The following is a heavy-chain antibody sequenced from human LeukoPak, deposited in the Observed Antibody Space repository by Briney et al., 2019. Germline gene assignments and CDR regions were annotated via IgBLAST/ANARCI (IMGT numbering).Heavy chain of an antibody. V-gene: IGHV3-7*01. J-gene: IGHJ4*02. CDR2: IKEDGTRD. CDR1: GFTFHTYW. CDR3: ARDTKAGYFDL. Sequence: GGSLRLSCAASGFTFHTYWMSWVRQAPGKGLEWLANIKEDGTRDYYVESVKGRFTISKDNAKTSLYLQVNSLRAEDTAVYYCARDTKAGYFDLWGQGTLVAVSS.